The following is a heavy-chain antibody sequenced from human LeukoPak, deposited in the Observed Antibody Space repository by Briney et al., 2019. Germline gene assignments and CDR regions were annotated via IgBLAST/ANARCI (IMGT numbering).Heavy chain of an antibody. CDR3: AGVYGGFDY. Sequence: SETLSLTCTVSGGSISSSSYYWGWIRQPPGKGLEWIGSIYYSGSTYYNPSLKSRVTISPDTSKNQFSLNLSSVTAADTAVYYCAGVYGGFDYWGQGTLVTVSS. V-gene: IGHV4-39*07. CDR1: GGSISSSSYY. J-gene: IGHJ4*02. CDR2: IYYSGST. D-gene: IGHD4-23*01.